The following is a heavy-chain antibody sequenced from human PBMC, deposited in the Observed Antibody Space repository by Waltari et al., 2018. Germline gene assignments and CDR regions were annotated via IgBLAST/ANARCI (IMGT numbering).Heavy chain of an antibody. Sequence: QVQLVQSVSEVTEPGSSVKVSCKASGGTFSLFPLIWVRQDPGQGLEWMGRIIPILSIANYAQKLQGRVTITADKSTSTAYMELSSMRSEDTAVYYCAPTNDYGGWFDPWGQGTLVTVSS. CDR3: APTNDYGGWFDP. J-gene: IGHJ5*02. V-gene: IGHV1-69*02. CDR1: GGTFSLFP. CDR2: IIPILSIA. D-gene: IGHD4-17*01.